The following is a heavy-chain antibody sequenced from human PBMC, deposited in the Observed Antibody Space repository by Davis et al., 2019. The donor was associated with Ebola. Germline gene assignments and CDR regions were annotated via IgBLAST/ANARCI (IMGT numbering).Heavy chain of an antibody. CDR2: ISSNGGRT. CDR1: GFTFSSYA. J-gene: IGHJ4*02. D-gene: IGHD6-19*01. V-gene: IGHV3-64D*08. Sequence: GESLKISCAASGFTFSSYAMNWVRQAPGKGLEYVSAISSNGGRTYYADSVKGRFTISRDNSKNTLYLQMSSLRAEDTAVYYCVKGGGLGLNFDYWGQGTLVTVSS. CDR3: VKGGGLGLNFDY.